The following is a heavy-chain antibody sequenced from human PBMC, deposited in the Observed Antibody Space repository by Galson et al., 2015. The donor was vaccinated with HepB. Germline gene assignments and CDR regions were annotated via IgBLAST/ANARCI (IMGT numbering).Heavy chain of an antibody. CDR2: ISYDGSNK. J-gene: IGHJ6*02. CDR1: GFTFSSYW. Sequence: SLRLSCAASGFTFSSYWMHWVRQAPGKGLEWVAVISYDGSNKYYADSVKGRFTISRDNSKDTLYLQMNSLRAEDTAVYYCARDPASVFLEWLLPAADYYGMDVWGQGTTVTVSS. CDR3: ARDPASVFLEWLLPAADYYGMDV. V-gene: IGHV3-30*03. D-gene: IGHD3-3*01.